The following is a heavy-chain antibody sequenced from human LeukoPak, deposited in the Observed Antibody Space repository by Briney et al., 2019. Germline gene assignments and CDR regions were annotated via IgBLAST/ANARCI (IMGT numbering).Heavy chain of an antibody. D-gene: IGHD6-13*01. CDR1: GYTFTICG. V-gene: IGHV1-18*01. CDR3: ASSSWYGNYYYMDV. J-gene: IGHJ6*03. Sequence: EASVRLSCRASGYTFTICGISWVRQAPGQGLEWMGWISAYNGNTNYAQKLQGRVTMTTDTSTSTAYMELRSLRSDDTAVYYCASSSWYGNYYYMDVWGKGTTVTVSS. CDR2: ISAYNGNT.